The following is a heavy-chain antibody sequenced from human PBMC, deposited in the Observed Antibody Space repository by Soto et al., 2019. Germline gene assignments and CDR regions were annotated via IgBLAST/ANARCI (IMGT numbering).Heavy chain of an antibody. Sequence: PGESLKISCKGSGYSFAGYWIGWVRQMSGKGLDWMGVIYPGDSDTRYSPSFHGQVTISADKSISTAYLQWSSLKASDTAMYFCVRLPGVRGVFDGFNVWGQGTMVTVSS. D-gene: IGHD3-10*01. V-gene: IGHV5-51*01. CDR1: GYSFAGYW. J-gene: IGHJ3*01. CDR3: VRLPGVRGVFDGFNV. CDR2: IYPGDSDT.